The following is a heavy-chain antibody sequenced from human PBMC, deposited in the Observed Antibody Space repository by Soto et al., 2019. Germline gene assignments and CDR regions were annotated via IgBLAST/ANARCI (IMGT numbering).Heavy chain of an antibody. CDR3: ARGGRKGSSWYYYYYGMDV. Sequence: SETLSLTCAVYGGSFSGYYWSWIRQPPGKGLEWIGEINHSGSTNYNPSLKSRVTISVDTSKNQFSLKLSSVTAADTAVYYCARGGRKGSSWYYYYYGMDVWGQGTTVTVSS. CDR2: INHSGST. CDR1: GGSFSGYY. D-gene: IGHD6-13*01. J-gene: IGHJ6*02. V-gene: IGHV4-34*01.